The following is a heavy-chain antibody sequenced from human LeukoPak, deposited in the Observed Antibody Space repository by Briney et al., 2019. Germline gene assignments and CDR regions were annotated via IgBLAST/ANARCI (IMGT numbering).Heavy chain of an antibody. V-gene: IGHV4-61*01. J-gene: IGHJ4*02. Sequence: SETLSLTCTVSGGSVSSVSYYWSWIRQPPGKGLEWIGYIYYSGSTNYNPSLKSRVTISVDTSKNQFSLKLSSVTAADTAVYYCARFVNSGSLIGLDYWGQGTLVTVSS. CDR1: GGSVSSVSYY. D-gene: IGHD1-26*01. CDR3: ARFVNSGSLIGLDY. CDR2: IYYSGST.